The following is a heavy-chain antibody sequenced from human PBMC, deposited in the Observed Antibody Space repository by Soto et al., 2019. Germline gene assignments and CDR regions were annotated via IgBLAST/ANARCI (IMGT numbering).Heavy chain of an antibody. CDR1: VFPFSSYC. CDR2: ISYDGSNK. D-gene: IGHD6-13*01. CDR3: AKRRRYSSSWHTY. J-gene: IGHJ4*02. Sequence: PGGSLRISCSASVFPFSSYCMHWVRKAPGKGLEWVAVISYDGSNKYYADSVKGRFTISRDNSKNTLYLQMNSLRAEDTAVYYCAKRRRYSSSWHTYRGQGTLVTVSS. V-gene: IGHV3-30*18.